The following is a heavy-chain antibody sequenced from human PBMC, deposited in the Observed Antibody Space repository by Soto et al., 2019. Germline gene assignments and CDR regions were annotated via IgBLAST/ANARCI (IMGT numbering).Heavy chain of an antibody. CDR2: IYYSGST. J-gene: IGHJ4*02. V-gene: IGHV4-39*01. Sequence: QLQLQESGPGLVKPSETLSLTCTVSGGSISSSSYYWGWIRQPPGKGLEWIGSIYYSGSTYYNPSLKSRVTISVDTSKNQFALKLSSVTAADTAVYYCARQNRHYFDYWGQGTLVTVSS. CDR1: GGSISSSSYY. CDR3: ARQNRHYFDY.